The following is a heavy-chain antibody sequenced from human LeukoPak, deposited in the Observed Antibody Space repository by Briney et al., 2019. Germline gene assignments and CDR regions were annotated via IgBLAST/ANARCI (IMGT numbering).Heavy chain of an antibody. CDR1: GFTFSTYG. D-gene: IGHD1-26*01. J-gene: IGHJ4*02. CDR2: IWSDGNNK. CDR3: ARVMGAAYYLDS. Sequence: GGSLRLSCAASGFTFSTYGMHWVRQAPGKGLEWVAVIWSDGNNKYDADSVEGRFTISRDNSKNTLYLQMNSLRAEDTAVYYCARVMGAAYYLDSWGQGTLVTVSS. V-gene: IGHV3-33*01.